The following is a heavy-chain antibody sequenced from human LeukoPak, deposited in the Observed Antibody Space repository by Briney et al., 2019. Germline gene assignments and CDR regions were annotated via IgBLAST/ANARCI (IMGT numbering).Heavy chain of an antibody. CDR3: ARALGLLSGDGY. Sequence: GGSLRLSCAVSGFTFSSYGMNWVRQAPGKGLEWVSSISGSSDSIYYADSVKGRFTISRDNSKNTLYLQMNSLRAEDTAVYYCARALGLLSGDGYWGQGTLVTVSS. CDR1: GFTFSSYG. CDR2: ISGSSDSI. V-gene: IGHV3-21*04. D-gene: IGHD3-10*01. J-gene: IGHJ4*02.